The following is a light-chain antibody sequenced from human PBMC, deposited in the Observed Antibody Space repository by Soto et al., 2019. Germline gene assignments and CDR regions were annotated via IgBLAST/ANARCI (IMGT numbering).Light chain of an antibody. CDR1: QSVSISY. V-gene: IGKV3-20*01. Sequence: IFLTHSPFTLSLSPGERSTLSCRASQSVSISYLAWYQQKPGQAPRLLIYGASSRATGIPDRFSGGGSGKDLTITISRMEPEDFEVYYCQQYGRSKLNFGGGNKVDIK. J-gene: IGKJ4*01. CDR2: GAS. CDR3: QQYGRSKLN.